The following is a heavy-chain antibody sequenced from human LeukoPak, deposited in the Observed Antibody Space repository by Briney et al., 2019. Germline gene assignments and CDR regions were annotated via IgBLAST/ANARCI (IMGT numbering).Heavy chain of an antibody. Sequence: GASVKVSCKASGYTFTGYYMHWVRQATGQGLEWMGWMNPNSGNTGYAQKFQGRVTITRNTSVSTAYMELSSLRSEDTAVYYCARSSQQQLEDFDYWGQGTLVTVSS. CDR3: ARSSQQQLEDFDY. D-gene: IGHD6-13*01. CDR1: GYTFTGYY. J-gene: IGHJ4*02. CDR2: MNPNSGNT. V-gene: IGHV1-8*03.